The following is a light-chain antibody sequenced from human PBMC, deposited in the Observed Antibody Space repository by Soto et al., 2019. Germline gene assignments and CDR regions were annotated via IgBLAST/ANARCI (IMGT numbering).Light chain of an antibody. CDR1: QTIYSN. V-gene: IGKV3-15*01. J-gene: IGKJ1*01. Sequence: IMMTQSPATLSVSLGERATLSCRAGQTIYSNVAWYQQRPGQAPRLLIYRASTRATGVPARFSGSGSGTEFTLPISSLQSEDFAIYYCQQYQNLWTFGQGTKVEIK. CDR3: QQYQNLWT. CDR2: RAS.